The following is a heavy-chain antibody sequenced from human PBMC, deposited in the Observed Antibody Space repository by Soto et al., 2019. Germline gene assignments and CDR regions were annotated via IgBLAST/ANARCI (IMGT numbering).Heavy chain of an antibody. J-gene: IGHJ6*02. CDR3: ARHPGGGSYSPYYYYGMDV. V-gene: IGHV3-23*01. CDR1: GFTFTSFA. Sequence: LRLSCAASGFTFTSFAVSWVRQAPGKGLEWVSAISGSGGATYYADFVKGRFTVSRDNSKNTLYLQMNSLRAEDTAVYYCARHPGGGSYSPYYYYGMDVWGQGTTVTVSS. D-gene: IGHD1-26*01. CDR2: ISGSGGAT.